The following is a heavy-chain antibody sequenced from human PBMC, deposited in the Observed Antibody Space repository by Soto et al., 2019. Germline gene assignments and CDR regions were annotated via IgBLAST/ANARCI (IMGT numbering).Heavy chain of an antibody. CDR3: ARDLRGTSIAARPDYYYYGMDV. CDR2: IYHSGST. D-gene: IGHD6-6*01. Sequence: SETLSLTCAVSGGSISSSNWWSWVRQPPGKGLEWIGEIYHSGSTNYNPSLKSRVTISVDKSKNQFSLKLSSVTAADTAVYYCARDLRGTSIAARPDYYYYGMDVWGQGTTVTVSS. J-gene: IGHJ6*02. CDR1: GGSISSSNW. V-gene: IGHV4-4*02.